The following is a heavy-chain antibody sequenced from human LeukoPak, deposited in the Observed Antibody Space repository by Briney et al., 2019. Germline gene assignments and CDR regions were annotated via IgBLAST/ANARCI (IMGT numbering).Heavy chain of an antibody. V-gene: IGHV1-18*04. CDR2: ISAYNGNT. J-gene: IGHJ3*02. Sequence: ASVKVSCKASGYTFTSYGISWVRQAPGQGLEWMGWISAYNGNTNYAQKLQGRVTMTTDTSTSTAYMELRSLRSDDTAVYYCARDRTTGTTSPSDFDIRGQGTMVTVSS. D-gene: IGHD1-1*01. CDR3: ARDRTTGTTSPSDFDI. CDR1: GYTFTSYG.